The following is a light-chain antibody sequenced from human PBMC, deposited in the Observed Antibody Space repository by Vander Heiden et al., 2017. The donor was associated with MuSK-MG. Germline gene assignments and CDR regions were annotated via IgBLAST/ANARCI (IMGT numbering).Light chain of an antibody. J-gene: IGLJ1*01. CDR2: EGS. CDR1: SSDVGSYNL. Sequence: QSALTQPASVSGSPGQSITISCTGTSSDVGSYNLVSWYQQHPRKAPKLMIYEGSKRPSGVSNRFSGSKSGNTASLTISGLQAEDDADYYCCSYAGSSTYVFGTGTKVTVL. CDR3: CSYAGSSTYV. V-gene: IGLV2-23*01.